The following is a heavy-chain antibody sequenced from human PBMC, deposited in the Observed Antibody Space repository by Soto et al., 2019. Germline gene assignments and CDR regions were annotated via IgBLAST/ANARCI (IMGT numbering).Heavy chain of an antibody. Sequence: PSETLSLTCTVSGGSVSSGSYYWSWIRQPPGKGLEWIGYIYYSGSTNYNPSLKSRVTISVDTSKNQFSLKLSSVTAADTAVYYCAAEVGGYIYGLARHWGPGTLVTVSS. D-gene: IGHD4-17*01. J-gene: IGHJ4*02. V-gene: IGHV4-61*01. CDR3: AAEVGGYIYGLARH. CDR1: GGSVSSGSYY. CDR2: IYYSGST.